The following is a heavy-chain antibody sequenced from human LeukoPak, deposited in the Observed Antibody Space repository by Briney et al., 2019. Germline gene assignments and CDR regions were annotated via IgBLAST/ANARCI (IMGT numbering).Heavy chain of an antibody. V-gene: IGHV1-69*04. Sequence: SVKVSCKASGGTFSSYAISWVRQAPGQGLECMGRIIPILGIANYAQKFQGRVTITADKSTSTAYMELSSLRSEDTAVYYCARGPEDIVVVPDPNHAFDIWGQGTMVTVSS. D-gene: IGHD2-2*01. J-gene: IGHJ3*02. CDR3: ARGPEDIVVVPDPNHAFDI. CDR2: IIPILGIA. CDR1: GGTFSSYA.